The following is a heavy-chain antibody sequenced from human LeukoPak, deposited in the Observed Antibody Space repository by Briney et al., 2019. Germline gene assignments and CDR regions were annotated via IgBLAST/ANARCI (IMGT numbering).Heavy chain of an antibody. CDR3: ARDRPQDYDFWSGYSSYYYYMDV. D-gene: IGHD3-3*01. CDR1: GYTFTSYG. Sequence: ASVKVSCKASGYTFTSYGISWVRQAPGQGLEWMGWISAYNGNTNYAQKPQGRVTMTTDTSTSTAYMELRSLRSDDTAVYYCARDRPQDYDFWSGYSSYYYYMDVWGKGTTVTVSS. CDR2: ISAYNGNT. V-gene: IGHV1-18*01. J-gene: IGHJ6*03.